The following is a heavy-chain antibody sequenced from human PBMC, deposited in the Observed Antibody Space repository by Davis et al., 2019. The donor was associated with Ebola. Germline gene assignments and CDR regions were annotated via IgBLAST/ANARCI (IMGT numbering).Heavy chain of an antibody. CDR2: IYYSGST. V-gene: IGHV4-39*07. J-gene: IGHJ5*02. Sequence: MPSETLSLTCTVSGGSISSSSYYWGWIRQPPGKGLEWIGSIYYSGSTYYNPSLKSRVTISVDTSESRFSLKLTSVTPADTAVYYCARGGQGVGAGRWLDPWGQGNLVIVSS. CDR3: ARGGQGVGAGRWLDP. CDR1: GGSISSSSYY. D-gene: IGHD1-26*01.